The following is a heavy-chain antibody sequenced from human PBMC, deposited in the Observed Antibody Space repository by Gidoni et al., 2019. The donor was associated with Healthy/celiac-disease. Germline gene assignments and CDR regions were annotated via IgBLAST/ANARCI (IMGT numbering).Heavy chain of an antibody. CDR3: ARAGVAAAVAGPAGATFDY. V-gene: IGHV1-46*03. J-gene: IGHJ4*02. Sequence: QVQLVQSGAEVKKPGASVKVSCKASGYTFPSYYMHWVRQAPGQGLEWLGIINPSGGSTSYAQKFQGRVTMTRDTSTSTVYMELSSLRSEDTAVYYCARAGVAAAVAGPAGATFDYWGQGTLVTVSS. CDR1: GYTFPSYY. CDR2: INPSGGST. D-gene: IGHD6-13*01.